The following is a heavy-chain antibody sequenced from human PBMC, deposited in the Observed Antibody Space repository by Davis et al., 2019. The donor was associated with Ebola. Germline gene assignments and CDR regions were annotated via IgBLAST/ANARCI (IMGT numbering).Heavy chain of an antibody. D-gene: IGHD6-6*01. CDR1: GGSISSSSYY. V-gene: IGHV4-39*01. CDR2: IYYSGST. Sequence: SETLSLTCTVSGGSISSSSYYWGWIRQPPGKGLEWIGSIYYSGSTYYNPSLKSRVTISVDTSKNQFSLKLSSVTAADTAVYYCVSVPYYYYGMDVWGQGTTVTVSS. J-gene: IGHJ6*02. CDR3: VSVPYYYYGMDV.